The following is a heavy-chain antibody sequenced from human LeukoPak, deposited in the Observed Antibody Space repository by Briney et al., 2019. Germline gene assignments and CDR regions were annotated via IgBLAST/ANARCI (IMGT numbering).Heavy chain of an antibody. CDR3: MAYNWNLERDIDF. Sequence: GGSLRLSCGGSGFIFSNYGMHWVRQAPAKGLEWVAFIRYDGNKKYYADSVKGRFTISRDNSKNTLFLQMNSLRAEDMAVYYCMAYNWNLERDIDFWGQGTLVTVSS. J-gene: IGHJ4*02. CDR1: GFIFSNYG. CDR2: IRYDGNKK. D-gene: IGHD1-1*01. V-gene: IGHV3-30*02.